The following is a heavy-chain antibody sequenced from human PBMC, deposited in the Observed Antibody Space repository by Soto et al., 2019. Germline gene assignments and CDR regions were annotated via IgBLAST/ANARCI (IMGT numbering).Heavy chain of an antibody. CDR2: IIPIFGTA. CDR1: GGTFSSYA. V-gene: IGHV1-69*01. CDR3: ARDGGYSGRVDAFDI. J-gene: IGHJ3*02. Sequence: QVQLVQSGAEVEKPGSSVKVSCTASGGTFSSYAISWVRQAPGQGLEWMGGIIPIFGTANYAQKFQGRVTITADESMSTAYMELSSLRSEDTAVYYCARDGGYSGRVDAFDIWGQGTMVTVSS. D-gene: IGHD1-26*01.